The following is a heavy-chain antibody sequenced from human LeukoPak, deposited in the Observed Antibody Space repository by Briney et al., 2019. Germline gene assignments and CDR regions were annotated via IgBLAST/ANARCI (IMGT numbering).Heavy chain of an antibody. CDR3: ARDGLDPNYYYYYMDV. CDR2: INPSGGSA. V-gene: IGHV1-46*01. J-gene: IGHJ6*03. CDR1: GYTFTSYY. Sequence: ASVKVSCKASGYTFTSYYMHWVRQAPGQGLEWMGIINPSGGSASYAQKFQGRVTMTRDMSTSTVYMELSSLRSEDTAVYYCARDGLDPNYYYYYMDVWGKGTTVTASS.